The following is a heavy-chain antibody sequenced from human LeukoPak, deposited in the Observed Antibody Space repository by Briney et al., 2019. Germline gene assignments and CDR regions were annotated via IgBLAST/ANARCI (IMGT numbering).Heavy chain of an antibody. CDR2: ISSSSSYI. CDR1: GFTFSSYS. D-gene: IGHD6-13*01. J-gene: IGHJ6*02. Sequence: PGGSLRLSCAASGFTFSSYSMNWVRQAPGKGLEWVSSISSSSSYIYYADSVKGRFTISRDNAKNSLYLQMNSLRAEDTAVYYRARQYDSSWEYYYYYGVDVWGQGTTVTVSS. CDR3: ARQYDSSWEYYYYYGVDV. V-gene: IGHV3-21*01.